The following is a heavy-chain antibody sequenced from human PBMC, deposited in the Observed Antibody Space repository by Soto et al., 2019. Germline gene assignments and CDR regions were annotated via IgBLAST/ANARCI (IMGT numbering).Heavy chain of an antibody. Sequence: QVQLVQSGAEVKKPGSPVKVSCKASGGTFSSYAISWVRQAPGQGLEWMGGIIPIFGTANYAQKFQGRVTITADESTSTAYMELSSLRSEDTAVYYCATRITIFGVVIYYYGMDVWGQGTTVTVSS. J-gene: IGHJ6*02. CDR3: ATRITIFGVVIYYYGMDV. V-gene: IGHV1-69*01. D-gene: IGHD3-3*01. CDR2: IIPIFGTA. CDR1: GGTFSSYA.